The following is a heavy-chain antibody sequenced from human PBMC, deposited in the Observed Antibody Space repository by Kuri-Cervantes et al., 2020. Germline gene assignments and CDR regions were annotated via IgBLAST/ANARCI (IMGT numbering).Heavy chain of an antibody. J-gene: IGHJ6*02. Sequence: SQTLSLTCAVSGGSFSGYYWSWIRQPPGKGLEWIGEINHSGSTNYNPSLKSRGTISVETSKNQFSLKLSSVTAADTAVYYCARWIAAAGTRYYYYYYGMDVWGQGTTVTVSS. CDR2: INHSGST. CDR3: ARWIAAAGTRYYYYYYGMDV. V-gene: IGHV4-34*01. CDR1: GGSFSGYY. D-gene: IGHD6-13*01.